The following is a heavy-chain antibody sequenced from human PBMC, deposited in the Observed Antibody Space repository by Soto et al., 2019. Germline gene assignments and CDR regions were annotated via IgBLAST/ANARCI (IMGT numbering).Heavy chain of an antibody. V-gene: IGHV3-30*18. D-gene: IGHD1-1*01. J-gene: IGHJ4*02. CDR3: AKSMYNWNDGFFDY. CDR2: ISYDGINK. Sequence: QVQLVESGGGVVQPGRSLRLSCAASGFTFSSYGMHWVRQAPGKGLEWVAIISYDGINKYYANSVKGRFTISRDNSSNTLYLQKNSLRAEDTAVYYCAKSMYNWNDGFFDYWGQGTLVTVSS. CDR1: GFTFSSYG.